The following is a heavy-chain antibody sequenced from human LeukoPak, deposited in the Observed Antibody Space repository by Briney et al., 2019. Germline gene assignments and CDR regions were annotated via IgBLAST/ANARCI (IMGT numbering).Heavy chain of an antibody. D-gene: IGHD2-2*01. V-gene: IGHV1-18*01. CDR1: GYTFTSYG. J-gene: IGHJ6*03. CDR2: ISAYNGNT. Sequence: ASVKVSCKASGYTFTSYGISWVRQAPGQGLEWMGWISAYNGNTNYAQKLQGRVTMTTDTSTSTAYMELRSLRSDDTAVYYCARGLEPPRYCSSTSCSGGGSWYYMDVWGKGTTVTVSS. CDR3: ARGLEPPRYCSSTSCSGGGSWYYMDV.